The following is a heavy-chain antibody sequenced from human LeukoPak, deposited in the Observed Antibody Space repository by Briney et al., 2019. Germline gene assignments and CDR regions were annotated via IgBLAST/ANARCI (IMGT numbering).Heavy chain of an antibody. D-gene: IGHD6-13*01. Sequence: SETLSLTCDVSGGSISSYYWNWIRQHPGKGLEWIGYIYYSGSTYYNPSLKSRVTISVDTSKSQFSLKLSSVTAADTAVYYCARVGAAGTGYWGQGTLVTVSS. CDR1: GGSISSYY. J-gene: IGHJ4*02. CDR3: ARVGAAGTGY. V-gene: IGHV4-59*06. CDR2: IYYSGST.